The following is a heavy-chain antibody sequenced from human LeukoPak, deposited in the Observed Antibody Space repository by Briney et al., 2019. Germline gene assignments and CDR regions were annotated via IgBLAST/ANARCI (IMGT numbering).Heavy chain of an antibody. J-gene: IGHJ4*02. D-gene: IGHD3-10*01. Sequence: GGSLRLSCAASGFTFSSYEMNWVRQAPGKGLEWVSYISSSGSTIYYADSVKGRFTISRDNAKNSLYLQMNSLRAEDTAVYYCARDPGPGGSGSFWGQGTLVTVSS. CDR2: ISSSGSTI. CDR1: GFTFSSYE. CDR3: ARDPGPGGSGSF. V-gene: IGHV3-48*03.